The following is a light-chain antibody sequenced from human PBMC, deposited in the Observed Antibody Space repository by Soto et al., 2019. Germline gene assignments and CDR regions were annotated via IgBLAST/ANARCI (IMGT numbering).Light chain of an antibody. J-gene: IGKJ5*01. V-gene: IGKV3-20*01. Sequence: EVVLTQSPVTLSLSPGQRATLSFRASQSFRGLLAWYQQKPGQAPRLLIYAASSRATGIPDRFSGSGSGTDFTLTIDGLEPEDFVVYYCQQYGYSPITFGQGTRLEIK. CDR1: QSFRGL. CDR3: QQYGYSPIT. CDR2: AAS.